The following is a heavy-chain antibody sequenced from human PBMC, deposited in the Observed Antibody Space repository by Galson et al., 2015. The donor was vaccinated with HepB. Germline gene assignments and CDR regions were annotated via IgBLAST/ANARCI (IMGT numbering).Heavy chain of an antibody. D-gene: IGHD6-19*01. CDR3: AAVPRVAVAGDYYYYGMDV. V-gene: IGHV1-58*02. J-gene: IGHJ6*02. Sequence: SVKVSCKASGFTFTSSAMQWVRQARGQRLEWIGWIVVGSGNTNYAQKFQERVTITRDMSTSTAYMELSSLRSEDTAVYYCAAVPRVAVAGDYYYYGMDVWGQGTTVTVSS. CDR1: GFTFTSSA. CDR2: IVVGSGNT.